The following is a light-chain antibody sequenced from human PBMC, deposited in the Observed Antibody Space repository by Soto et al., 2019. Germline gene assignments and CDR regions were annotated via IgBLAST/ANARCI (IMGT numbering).Light chain of an antibody. J-gene: IGKJ1*01. V-gene: IGKV1-17*02. CDR2: AAS. Sequence: DIQMTQSPSSLSASVGDRVTITCRASQGIRDALGWYQQKPGKAPKRLIYAASSLQSGVPSRFSGSGSGTEFPLTISNPQPEDFATYYFLKHNSYPQTFGQGTKVEIK. CDR1: QGIRDA. CDR3: LKHNSYPQT.